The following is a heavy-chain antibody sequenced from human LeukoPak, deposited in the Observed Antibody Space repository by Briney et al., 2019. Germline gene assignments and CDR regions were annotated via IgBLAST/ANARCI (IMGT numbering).Heavy chain of an antibody. CDR3: ARDLSSYSSSWYIRDAYLDY. J-gene: IGHJ4*02. Sequence: GGSLRLSCAASGFTFSSYSMNWVRQAPGKGLEWVSSISSSSSYIYYADSVKGRFTISRDNAKNSLYLQMNSLRAGDTAVYYCARDLSSYSSSWYIRDAYLDYWGQGTLVTVSS. CDR1: GFTFSSYS. CDR2: ISSSSSYI. V-gene: IGHV3-21*01. D-gene: IGHD6-13*01.